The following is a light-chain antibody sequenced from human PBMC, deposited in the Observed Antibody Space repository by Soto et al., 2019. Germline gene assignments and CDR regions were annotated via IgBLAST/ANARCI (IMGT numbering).Light chain of an antibody. J-gene: IGKJ4*01. CDR3: QQYGSSPLS. CDR2: GAS. Sequence: EIVLTQSPGTRSLSPGERATLSCRASQGVSSRYLAWYQQKPGQAPRLFIYGASSRATGVPDRFSGSGSGTDFTLTISRLEPEDFAVYYCQQYGSSPLSFGGGTKVEIK. V-gene: IGKV3-20*01. CDR1: QGVSSRY.